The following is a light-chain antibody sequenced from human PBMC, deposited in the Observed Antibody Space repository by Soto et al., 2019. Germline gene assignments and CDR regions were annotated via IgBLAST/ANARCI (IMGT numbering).Light chain of an antibody. CDR2: KVS. V-gene: IGKV2-30*01. Sequence: DVVMTQSPLSLPVTLGQPASISCRSSQSLVYSDGNTYLNWFQQRPGQSPRRLIYKVSNRDSGVPDRFSGSGSGTYFTLKFSRVEAEDVGVYYCMQGTPPAFGQGTKVEIK. CDR3: MQGTPPA. CDR1: QSLVYSDGNTY. J-gene: IGKJ1*01.